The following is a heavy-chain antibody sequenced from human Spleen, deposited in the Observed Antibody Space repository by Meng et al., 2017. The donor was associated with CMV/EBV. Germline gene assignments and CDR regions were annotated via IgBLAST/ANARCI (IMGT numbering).Heavy chain of an antibody. V-gene: IGHV5-51*01. D-gene: IGHD4-17*01. Sequence: GGSLRLSCEGSGSTFSNYWIGWVRQMPGKGLEWMGSIYPGDSDTRYSPSFHGQLTISADKSIRTAYLQWSGLKASDTAIYYCARRGMMTTRGYWFDPWGQGTLVTVSS. CDR1: GSTFSNYW. CDR3: ARRGMMTTRGYWFDP. J-gene: IGHJ5*02. CDR2: IYPGDSDT.